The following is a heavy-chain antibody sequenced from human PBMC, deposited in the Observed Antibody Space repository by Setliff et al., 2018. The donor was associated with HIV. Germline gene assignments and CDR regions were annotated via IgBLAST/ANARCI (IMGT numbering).Heavy chain of an antibody. J-gene: IGHJ4*02. D-gene: IGHD3-22*01. CDR1: GGSISSGSYY. V-gene: IGHV4-61*02. Sequence: PSETLSLTCTVPGGSISSGSYYWNWIRQPAGKGLEWIGRIYTSGSTNYNPSLKSRVTMSVDPSKNQFSLKLTSVTAADTAVYYCARAPYYDYRGLAVYYFDYWGQGTLVTVSS. CDR3: ARAPYYDYRGLAVYYFDY. CDR2: IYTSGST.